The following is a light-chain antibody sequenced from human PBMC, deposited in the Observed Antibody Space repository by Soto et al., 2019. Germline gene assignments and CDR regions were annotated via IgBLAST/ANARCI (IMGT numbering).Light chain of an antibody. CDR3: ATWDDSLNAAV. Sequence: QSVLTQPRSVSGSPGQSVTISCTGTSSDVGGYNYVSWYQQHPGKAPKLMIYDVSKRPSGVPDRFSGSKSGNTASLTISGLQAEDEADYYCATWDDSLNAAVFGGGTKLTVL. J-gene: IGLJ7*01. V-gene: IGLV2-11*01. CDR2: DVS. CDR1: SSDVGGYNY.